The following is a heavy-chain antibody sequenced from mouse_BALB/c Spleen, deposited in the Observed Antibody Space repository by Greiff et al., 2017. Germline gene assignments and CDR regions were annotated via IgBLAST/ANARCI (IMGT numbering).Heavy chain of an antibody. V-gene: IGHV8-12*01. CDR2: IYWDDDK. D-gene: IGHD1-1*01. CDR3: ARSLYGSRGGFDY. J-gene: IGHJ2*01. CDR1: GFSLSTSGMG. Sequence: QVTLKESGPGILQPSQTLSLTCSFSGFSLSTSGMGVSWIRQPSGKGLEWLAHIYWDDDKRYNPSLKSRLTISKDTSSNQVFLKITSVDTADTATYYCARSLYGSRGGFDYWGQGTTLTVSS.